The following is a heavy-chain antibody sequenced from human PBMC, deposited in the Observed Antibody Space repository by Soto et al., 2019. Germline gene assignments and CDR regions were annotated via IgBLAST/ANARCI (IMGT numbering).Heavy chain of an antibody. D-gene: IGHD5-18*01. J-gene: IGHJ4*02. CDR2: ITPIYPTT. CDR3: ARIPRYSFPTSDDLDS. CDR1: GGTFYTYT. Sequence: QVQLVQSGAEVRKPGSSVQVSCKASGGTFYTYTFSWVRQAPGQGLEWMGSITPIYPTTNYAEKFQGRLTVTADGSTSTAYMELSSLTSDDTDVYYCARIPRYSFPTSDDLDSWGQGTLFTVSA. V-gene: IGHV1-69*15.